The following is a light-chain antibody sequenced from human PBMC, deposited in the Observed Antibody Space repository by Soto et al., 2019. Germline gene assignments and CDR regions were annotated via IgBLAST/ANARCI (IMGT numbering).Light chain of an antibody. CDR1: QSLVHSDGNTY. Sequence: DIVMTQTPLSSPVTLGQPASISCRSSQSLVHSDGNTYLSWLQQRPGQPPRLLSYKVSNRFSGXPXRXNGSGAGTDFTLKVSRVEAEDVGVYYSLQATQFRPYTFGKGPKLELK. J-gene: IGKJ2*01. CDR2: KVS. V-gene: IGKV2-24*01. CDR3: LQATQFRPYT.